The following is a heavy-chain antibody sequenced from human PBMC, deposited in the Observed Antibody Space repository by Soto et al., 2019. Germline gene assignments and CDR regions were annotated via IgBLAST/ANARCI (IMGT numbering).Heavy chain of an antibody. CDR1: GGTFSSYA. J-gene: IGHJ4*02. V-gene: IGHV1-18*01. Sequence: QVQLVQSGAEVKKPGSSVKVSCKASGGTFSSYAISWVRQAPGQGLEWMGGISAYNGNTNYAQKLQGRVTMTTDASTRPAYVELRSLRSDDTAVYSCARDPPGYYYDSSCYCDYRGKGTLVIVSS. CDR2: ISAYNGNT. D-gene: IGHD3-22*01. CDR3: ARDPPGYYYDSSCYCDY.